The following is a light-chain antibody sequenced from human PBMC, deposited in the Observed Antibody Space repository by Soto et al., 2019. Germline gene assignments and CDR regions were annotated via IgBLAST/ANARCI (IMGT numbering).Light chain of an antibody. CDR3: QQYNNWPPYT. CDR2: GAS. J-gene: IGKJ2*01. Sequence: EIVMTQSPATLSVSPGERATLSCRASQSVSNNLAWYQQKPGQAPRLLIYGASTRATGIPARFSGSGSGTEFTLTISSLQSEDFAVYYCQQYNNWPPYTFGQGSKLEIK. V-gene: IGKV3-15*01. CDR1: QSVSNN.